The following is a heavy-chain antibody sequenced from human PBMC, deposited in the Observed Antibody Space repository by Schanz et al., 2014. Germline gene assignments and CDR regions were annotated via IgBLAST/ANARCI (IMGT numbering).Heavy chain of an antibody. CDR2: IGGRGGST. CDR3: AKDRWRATVMVDAFDI. D-gene: IGHD4-4*01. J-gene: IGHJ3*02. Sequence: EMQLLESGGGLVQPGGSLRLSCAASGFTFSNFAMTWVRQAPGKGLEWVSGIGGRGGSTDYADSVKGRFTISRDNSKNTVHLQMNSLRAEDTAVYFCAKDRWRATVMVDAFDIWGQGTKVTVSS. V-gene: IGHV3-23*01. CDR1: GFTFSNFA.